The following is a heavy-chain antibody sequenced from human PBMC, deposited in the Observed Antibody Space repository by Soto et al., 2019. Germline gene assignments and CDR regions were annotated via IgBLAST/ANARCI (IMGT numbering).Heavy chain of an antibody. CDR2: IYYSGST. CDR3: ARLNRDGYNDY. CDR1: GGSISSYY. J-gene: IGHJ4*02. V-gene: IGHV4-59*08. D-gene: IGHD5-12*01. Sequence: SETLSLTCTVSGGSISSYYWSWIRQPPGKGLEWIGYIYYSGSTNYNPSLKSRVTISVDTSKNQFSLKLISVTAADTAVYYCARLNRDGYNDYWGQGTLVTVSS.